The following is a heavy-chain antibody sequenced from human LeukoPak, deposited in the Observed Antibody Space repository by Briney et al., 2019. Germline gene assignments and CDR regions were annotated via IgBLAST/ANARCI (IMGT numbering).Heavy chain of an antibody. D-gene: IGHD3-10*01. CDR1: GFTFSRYS. CDR3: ARDYYGGDYFDY. J-gene: IGHJ4*02. V-gene: IGHV3-21*01. Sequence: GRSLRLSCAASGFTFSRYSMNWVRQAPGKGLEWVSSISSSSSYIYFADSVKGRFTISRDNAKNSLSLQMNSLRAEDTAVYYCARDYYGGDYFDYWGQGTLVTVSS. CDR2: ISSSSSYI.